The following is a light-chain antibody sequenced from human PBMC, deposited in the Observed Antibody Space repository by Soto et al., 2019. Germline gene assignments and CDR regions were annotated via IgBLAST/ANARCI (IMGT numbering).Light chain of an antibody. CDR1: QSISRF. CDR2: AAS. V-gene: IGKV1-39*01. J-gene: IGKJ1*01. CDR3: HQPYITSPWT. Sequence: DIQMTQSPSSLSASVGDRVTITCRASQSISRFLNWYQQKSGKPPQLLIYAASSLQSGVPSRFSGSGSGTDFTLTISSLQPEDFATYYCHQPYITSPWTFGQGSKLEIK.